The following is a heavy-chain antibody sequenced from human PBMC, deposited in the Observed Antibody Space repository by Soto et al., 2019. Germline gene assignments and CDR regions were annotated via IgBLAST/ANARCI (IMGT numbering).Heavy chain of an antibody. V-gene: IGHV1-69*13. D-gene: IGHD6-19*01. CDR1: GGTFSSYA. Sequence: ASVKVSCKASGGTFSSYAISWVRQAPGQGLEWMGGIIPIFGTANYAQKFQGRVTITADESTSTAYMELSSLRSEDTAVYYCARDGYSSANSQYFDYWGQGTLVTVSS. CDR3: ARDGYSSANSQYFDY. J-gene: IGHJ4*02. CDR2: IIPIFGTA.